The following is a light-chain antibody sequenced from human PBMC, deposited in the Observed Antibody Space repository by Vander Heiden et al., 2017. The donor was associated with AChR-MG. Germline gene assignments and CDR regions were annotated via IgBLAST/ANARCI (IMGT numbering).Light chain of an antibody. CDR3: QQTDNITVT. J-gene: IGKJ4*01. CDR2: GAS. CDR1: QTINSH. Sequence: DIQMTQSPSSLSASVGDKVTITCRASQTINSHLNWYQQKPGKAPNLLIYGASNLQSGVPSRFSGSGSGTDFTLTIISLQPEDFATYYCQQTDNITVTFGGGTQVEIK. V-gene: IGKV1-39*01.